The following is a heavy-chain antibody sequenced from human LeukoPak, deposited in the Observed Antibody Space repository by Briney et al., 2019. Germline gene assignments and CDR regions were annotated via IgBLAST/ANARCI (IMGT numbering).Heavy chain of an antibody. CDR2: INPNSGGT. D-gene: IGHD3-10*01. CDR1: GYTFTGYY. Sequence: EASVKVSCKASGYTFTGYYMHWVRQAPGQGLEWMGWINPNSGGTNYAQKFQGRVTMTRNTSISTAYMELSSLRSEDTAVYYCARGPGGWFDPWGQGTLVTVSS. CDR3: ARGPGGWFDP. J-gene: IGHJ5*02. V-gene: IGHV1-2*02.